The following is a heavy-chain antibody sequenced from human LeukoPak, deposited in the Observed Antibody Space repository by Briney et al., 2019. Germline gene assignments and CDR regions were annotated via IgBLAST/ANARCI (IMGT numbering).Heavy chain of an antibody. V-gene: IGHV1-2*02. Sequence: GASVKVSCKASGYTFTGYYMHWVRQAPGQGLEWMGWINPNSGGTNYAQKFQGRVTMTRDTSISTAYMELSGLRSDDTAVYYCAREAFWSGKRDYWGQGTLVTVSS. CDR1: GYTFTGYY. CDR2: INPNSGGT. J-gene: IGHJ4*02. D-gene: IGHD3-3*01. CDR3: AREAFWSGKRDY.